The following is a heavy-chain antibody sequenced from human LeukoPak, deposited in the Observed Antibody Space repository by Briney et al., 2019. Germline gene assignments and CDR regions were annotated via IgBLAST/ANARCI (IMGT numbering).Heavy chain of an antibody. CDR2: ISSSSSYI. CDR3: AKENDIVVVVAATQAYFDY. J-gene: IGHJ4*02. D-gene: IGHD2-15*01. Sequence: GGSLRLSCAASGFTFSSYSMNWVRQAPGKGLEWVSSISSSSSYIYYADSVKGRFTISRDNAKNSLYLQMNSLRAEDTAVYYCAKENDIVVVVAATQAYFDYWGQGTLVTVSS. CDR1: GFTFSSYS. V-gene: IGHV3-21*04.